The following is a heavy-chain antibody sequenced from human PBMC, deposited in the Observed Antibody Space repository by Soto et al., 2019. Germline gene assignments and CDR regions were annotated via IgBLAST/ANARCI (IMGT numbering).Heavy chain of an antibody. D-gene: IGHD2-15*01. Sequence: AASVKVSCKASGYSFSSYPMHWVRQAPGQRLEWMGWINAGNGNTKFSQKFQGRVTITRDTSASTAYMELSSLRSEDTAVYYCAIGYCSGGSCRTWFYPWGQGTLVTVSS. CDR1: GYSFSSYP. CDR3: AIGYCSGGSCRTWFYP. CDR2: INAGNGNT. V-gene: IGHV1-3*01. J-gene: IGHJ5*02.